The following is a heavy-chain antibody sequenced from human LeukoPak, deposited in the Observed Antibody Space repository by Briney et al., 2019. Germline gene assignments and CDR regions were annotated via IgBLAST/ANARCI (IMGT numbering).Heavy chain of an antibody. J-gene: IGHJ4*02. D-gene: IGHD6-25*01. CDR2: IYYSGST. Sequence: SETLSLTCTVSGGSISSSYWSWIRQPPGKGLEWIGYIYYSGSTNYNPSLKSRVTISLDTSKNQFSLKLSSVTAADTAVYYCARDLHLYSTGDQGYWGQGTLVTVSS. CDR3: ARDLHLYSTGDQGY. CDR1: GGSISSSY. V-gene: IGHV4-59*01.